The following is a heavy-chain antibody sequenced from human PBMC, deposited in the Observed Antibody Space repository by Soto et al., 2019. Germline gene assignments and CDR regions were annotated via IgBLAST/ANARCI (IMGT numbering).Heavy chain of an antibody. CDR2: IYYSAST. CDR1: RGSISSYY. Sequence: QVQLQESGPGLVKPSETLSLTCTVSRGSISSYYWSWIRQPPGKGLEWVGYIYYSASTNSSPSLKSRVTIAVDTSKNPFSLILSSVTAADTAVYYCARHLPYCGGDCYFLDYWGQGTLVTVSS. D-gene: IGHD2-21*02. J-gene: IGHJ4*02. V-gene: IGHV4-59*08. CDR3: ARHLPYCGGDCYFLDY.